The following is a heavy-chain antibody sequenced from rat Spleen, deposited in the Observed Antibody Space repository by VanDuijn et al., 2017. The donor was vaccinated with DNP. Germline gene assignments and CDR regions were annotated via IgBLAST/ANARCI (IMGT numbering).Heavy chain of an antibody. CDR1: GFSVTSYN. CDR2: IWNTGGT. V-gene: IGHV2-41*01. J-gene: IGHJ3*01. D-gene: IGHD1-10*01. Sequence: QVQLKESGPGLVQSSQTLSLTCTVAGFSVTSYNMHWVRQPPGKDLEWMGVIWNTGGTQYNSALRSRLSISKDTSKSQVFLKMNSLQTEDTATYYCARAPYNNYFDYWGQGTLVTVSS. CDR3: ARAPYNNYFDY.